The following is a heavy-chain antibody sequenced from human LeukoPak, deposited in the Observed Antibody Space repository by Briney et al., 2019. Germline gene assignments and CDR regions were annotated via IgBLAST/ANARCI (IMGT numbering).Heavy chain of an antibody. Sequence: GGSLRLSCAASGFTVSSNYMSWVRQAPGKGLEWVADIKQGGSEKNYLGSVKGRFTISRDDAKNSLFLEMNSLRAEDTAVYYCARGPNYGSRSDYLDYWGQGTLVTVSS. D-gene: IGHD3-10*01. CDR2: IKQGGSEK. J-gene: IGHJ4*02. V-gene: IGHV3-7*01. CDR3: ARGPNYGSRSDYLDY. CDR1: GFTVSSNY.